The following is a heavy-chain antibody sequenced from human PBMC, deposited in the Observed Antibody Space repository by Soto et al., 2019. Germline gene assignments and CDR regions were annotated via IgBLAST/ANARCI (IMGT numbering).Heavy chain of an antibody. CDR1: GDSVSSNRAG. J-gene: IGHJ6*02. V-gene: IGHV6-1*01. Sequence: SQTLSLTCVISGDSVSSNRAGWNWIRQSPSRGLEWLGRTYYKSKWNNDYALSVKSRITINPDTSKNQFSLHLYSVTPEDTAVYYCTGITWFRGMDVWGQGTLVTVSS. CDR3: TGITWFRGMDV. CDR2: TYYKSKWNN. D-gene: IGHD3-10*01.